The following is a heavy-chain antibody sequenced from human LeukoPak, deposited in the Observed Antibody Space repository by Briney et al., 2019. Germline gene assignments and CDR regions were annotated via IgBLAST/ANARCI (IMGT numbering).Heavy chain of an antibody. J-gene: IGHJ4*02. D-gene: IGHD2-15*01. Sequence: GGSLRLSCAASGFTFSSYAMSWVRQAPGKGLEWVSAISGSGGSTYYADSVKGRFTISRDNSKNTLYLQMNSLRAEDTAVYYCEKAGDIVVVVAADFDYWGQGTLVTVSS. V-gene: IGHV3-23*01. CDR2: ISGSGGST. CDR3: EKAGDIVVVVAADFDY. CDR1: GFTFSSYA.